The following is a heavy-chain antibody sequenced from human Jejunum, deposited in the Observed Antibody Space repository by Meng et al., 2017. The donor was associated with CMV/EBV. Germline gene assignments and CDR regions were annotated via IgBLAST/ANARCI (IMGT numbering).Heavy chain of an antibody. CDR2: IHYTGGT. J-gene: IGHJ4*02. CDR1: VSSGSYY. Sequence: VSSGSYYWSWFRQAPGNGVEWIGFIHYTGGTKYNPSLRSRVTISSDTSKNEFSLKLNSVTAADTAVYYCARYIPASINFRYYFDYWGQGARVTVSS. V-gene: IGHV4-61*01. D-gene: IGHD1-1*01. CDR3: ARYIPASINFRYYFDY.